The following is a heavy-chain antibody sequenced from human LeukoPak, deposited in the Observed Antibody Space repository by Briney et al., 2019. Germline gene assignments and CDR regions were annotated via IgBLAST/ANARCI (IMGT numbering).Heavy chain of an antibody. J-gene: IGHJ5*02. CDR2: IIPVFGTS. V-gene: IGHV1-69*13. CDR1: GGTISNYA. CDR3: ARANDLRVVGKGENWFDP. D-gene: IGHD3-16*01. Sequence: SVKVSCTASGGTISNYAVTCVRRAPGQGFEWMGGIIPVFGTSNYAQKFQGRLTITADEPASLVYMDLSSLKSEDTAVYYCARANDLRVVGKGENWFDPWGQGTLVTVSS.